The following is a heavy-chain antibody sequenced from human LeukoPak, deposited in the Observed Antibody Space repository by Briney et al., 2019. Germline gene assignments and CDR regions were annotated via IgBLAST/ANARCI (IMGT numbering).Heavy chain of an antibody. D-gene: IGHD2-15*01. CDR1: GYSISSGYF. CDR3: ARDPYCSGGSCYPFDY. CDR2: MYHSGST. V-gene: IGHV4-38-2*02. J-gene: IGHJ4*02. Sequence: SETLPLTCAVSGYSISSGYFWGWIRQPPGKGLEWIGSMYHSGSTYNNPSLKSRVTTSVDTSKNQFSLKLRSVTAADTAVYYCARDPYCSGGSCYPFDYWGQGTLVTVSS.